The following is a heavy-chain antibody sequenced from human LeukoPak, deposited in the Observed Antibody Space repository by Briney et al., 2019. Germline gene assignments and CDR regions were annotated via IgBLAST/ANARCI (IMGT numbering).Heavy chain of an antibody. V-gene: IGHV4-61*02. D-gene: IGHD5-18*01. CDR2: IYTSEST. CDR1: GGSISSGSYY. CDR3: AREVEDTAMVWGYYYYMDV. J-gene: IGHJ6*03. Sequence: SQTLSLTCTVSGGSISSGSYYWSWIRQPAGKGLEWIGRIYTSESTNYNPSLKSRVTISVDTSKNQFSLKLSSVTAADTAVYYCAREVEDTAMVWGYYYYMDVWGKGTTVTVSS.